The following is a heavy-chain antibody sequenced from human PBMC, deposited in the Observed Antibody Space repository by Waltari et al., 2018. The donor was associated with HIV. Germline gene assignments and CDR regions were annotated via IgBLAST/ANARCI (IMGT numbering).Heavy chain of an antibody. D-gene: IGHD3-3*01. Sequence: QLLLRASGTGPVKSSDTVSPFSPNFCCSTSGSSSSWVRTAPTTGMGWIGSGSANSPTDFHHSLNSAITMLISTAKNQVSFKISAATAADTAVYYCAREKWNYVLWSASLDHPLYYYYGMDVWGQGTTVTVSS. CDR2: GSANSPT. V-gene: IGHV4-4*07. CDR1: CCSTSGSS. J-gene: IGHJ6*02. CDR3: AREKWNYVLWSASLDHPLYYYYGMDV.